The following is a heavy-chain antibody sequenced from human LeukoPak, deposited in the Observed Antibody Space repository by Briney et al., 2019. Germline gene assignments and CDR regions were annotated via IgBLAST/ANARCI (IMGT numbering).Heavy chain of an antibody. D-gene: IGHD1-26*01. CDR2: VSRSGTT. CDR1: GYSISNNYF. J-gene: IGHJ4*01. Sequence: PSETLSLTCVASGYSISNNYFWGWIRQSPGKGLEWIGTVSRSGTTYYNPSLKSRVIISIDTSKNQFSLKLISMTAADTAVYYCTRLVPAWEGGGSNYWGRGTLVNVSS. V-gene: IGHV4-38-2*01. CDR3: TRLVPAWEGGGSNY.